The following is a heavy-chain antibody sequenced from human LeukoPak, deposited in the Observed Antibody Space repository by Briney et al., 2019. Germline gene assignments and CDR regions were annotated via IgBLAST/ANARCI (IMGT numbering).Heavy chain of an antibody. CDR1: GNYW. V-gene: IGHV3-74*01. CDR2: INSDGSWT. J-gene: IGHJ4*02. Sequence: GGALRLSCAASGNYWMHWVRQAPGKGLVWVSHINSDGSWTSYADSVKGRFTISKDNAKNTVYLQMNNLRAEDTAVYYCVSFYETYWGRGTLVTVSS. D-gene: IGHD2-2*01. CDR3: VSFYETY.